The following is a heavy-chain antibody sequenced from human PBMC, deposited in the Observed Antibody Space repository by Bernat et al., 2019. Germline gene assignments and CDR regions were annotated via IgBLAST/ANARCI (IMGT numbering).Heavy chain of an antibody. CDR2: SRNRPNSYTT. V-gene: IGHV3-72*01. Sequence: EVQLVESGGDLVQPGGSLRLTCAASGFTFSDYHIDWVRQSPGKGLEWIARSRNRPNSYTTDYAASAKGRFTISRDESNNSLYLQMNSLKTEDTAVYYCARGRNSFDYWGQGALVTVSS. CDR3: ARGRNSFDY. J-gene: IGHJ4*02. CDR1: GFTFSDYH.